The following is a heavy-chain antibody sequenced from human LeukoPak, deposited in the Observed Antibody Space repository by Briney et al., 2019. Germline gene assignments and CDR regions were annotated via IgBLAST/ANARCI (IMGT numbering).Heavy chain of an antibody. CDR3: ASRRGDYGDYSMGKLDNTYNWFDP. CDR1: GYSISSGYY. CDR2: IYHSGST. Sequence: SETLSLTCTVSGYSISSGYYWGWIRQPPGKGLEWIGSIYHSGSTYYNPSLKSRVTISVDTSKNQFSLKLSSVTAADTAVYYCASRRGDYGDYSMGKLDNTYNWFDPWGQGTLVTVSS. J-gene: IGHJ5*02. D-gene: IGHD4-17*01. V-gene: IGHV4-38-2*02.